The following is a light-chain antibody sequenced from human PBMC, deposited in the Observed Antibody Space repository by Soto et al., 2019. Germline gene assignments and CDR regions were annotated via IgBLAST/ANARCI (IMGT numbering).Light chain of an antibody. Sequence: QSALTQPASVSGSPGQSVTISCTGTSSDVGGYNYVSWYQHHPGKAPKLMIYDVNNRPSGVSNRFSGSKSGSTASLTISGLQAEDGGGYYCSSFTSKPGVVFGGGTKLTVL. CDR2: DVN. CDR3: SSFTSKPGVV. J-gene: IGLJ2*01. V-gene: IGLV2-14*01. CDR1: SSDVGGYNY.